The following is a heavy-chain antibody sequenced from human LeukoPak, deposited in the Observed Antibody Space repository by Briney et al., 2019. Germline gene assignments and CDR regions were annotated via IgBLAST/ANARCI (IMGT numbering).Heavy chain of an antibody. Sequence: SETLSLTCSVSGGSISNYYWGWIRQPPGKGLEWIGYIFYTGSTKYNPSLKSRVTISVDTAKNQFSLKLSSVTAADTAVYYCARVGGYTYGYEFDYWGQGTLVTVSS. J-gene: IGHJ4*02. CDR3: ARVGGYTYGYEFDY. D-gene: IGHD5-18*01. V-gene: IGHV4-59*01. CDR2: IFYTGST. CDR1: GGSISNYY.